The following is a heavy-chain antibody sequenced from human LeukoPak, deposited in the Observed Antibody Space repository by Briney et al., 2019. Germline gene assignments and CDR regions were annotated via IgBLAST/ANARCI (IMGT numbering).Heavy chain of an antibody. V-gene: IGHV3-66*01. D-gene: IGHD2-2*01. CDR2: IYSGGST. CDR1: GFTVSSNY. J-gene: IGHJ4*02. Sequence: GGSLRLSCAASGFTVSSNYMSWVRQAPGKGLEWVSVIYSGGSTYYADSVKGRFTISRDNSKNTLYLQMNSLRAEDTAVYYRARDCSSTSCFLEFNWGQGTLVTVSS. CDR3: ARDCSSTSCFLEFN.